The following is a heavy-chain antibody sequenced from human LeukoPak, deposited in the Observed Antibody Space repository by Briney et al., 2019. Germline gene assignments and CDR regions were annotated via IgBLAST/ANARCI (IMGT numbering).Heavy chain of an antibody. J-gene: IGHJ4*02. CDR2: ISTYYGNT. V-gene: IGHV1-18*01. CDR1: GYTFTSYG. Sequence: ASVKVSCKASGYTFTSYGFSWVRQAPGQGLEWMGWISTYYGNTNYAQKLQDRVTMTTDTSTSTAYMELTSLRSDDTAVYYCARVYSTNYYGSGDRPFLFNYWGQGTVVTVSS. D-gene: IGHD3-10*01. CDR3: ARVYSTNYYGSGDRPFLFNY.